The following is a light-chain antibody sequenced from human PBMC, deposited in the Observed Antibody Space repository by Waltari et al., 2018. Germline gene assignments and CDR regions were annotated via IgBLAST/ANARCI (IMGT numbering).Light chain of an antibody. V-gene: IGKV1-39*01. CDR3: QQSYTTPRT. CDR1: QTITRS. Sequence: DIQMTQSPSSLSSSVGDRVTITCRANQTITRSLNWYQQKPGKAPRLLIQGPSSLQSEVPSRFSGSGSGTDFALTITSLQPEDFATYFCQQSYTTPRTFGQGTTVDIK. CDR2: GPS. J-gene: IGKJ1*01.